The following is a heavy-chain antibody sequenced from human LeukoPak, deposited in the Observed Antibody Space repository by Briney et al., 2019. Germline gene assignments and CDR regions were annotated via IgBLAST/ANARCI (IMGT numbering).Heavy chain of an antibody. Sequence: GASVKVSCKASGGTFSSYAISWVRQAPGQGLEWMGGIIPIFGTANYAQKFQGRVTITADESTSTAYMELSSLRSEDTAVYYCATSGYSYGLIGYYYGMDVWGQGTTVTVSS. D-gene: IGHD5-18*01. CDR2: IIPIFGTA. J-gene: IGHJ6*02. CDR3: ATSGYSYGLIGYYYGMDV. CDR1: GGTFSSYA. V-gene: IGHV1-69*13.